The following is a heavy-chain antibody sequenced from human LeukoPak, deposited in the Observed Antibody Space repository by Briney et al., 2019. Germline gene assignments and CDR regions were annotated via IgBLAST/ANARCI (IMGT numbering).Heavy chain of an antibody. D-gene: IGHD6-19*01. CDR1: GDSLSSGGFY. CDR2: IYYSGST. Sequence: SETLSLTCTVSGDSLSSGGFYWGWIRQPPGRGLEWIGSIYYSGSTYYNPSLKSRVTISVDKSKNQFSLKLNSMTAADTAVYYCTAQGGWYIDYWGQGTLVTVSS. V-gene: IGHV4-39*07. CDR3: TAQGGWYIDY. J-gene: IGHJ4*02.